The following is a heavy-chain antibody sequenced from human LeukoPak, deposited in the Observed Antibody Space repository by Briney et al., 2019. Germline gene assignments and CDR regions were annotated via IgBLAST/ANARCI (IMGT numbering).Heavy chain of an antibody. D-gene: IGHD6-13*01. CDR3: AKDRGSSSWYLGHNWFDP. Sequence: PGGSLRLSCAASGFTFSSYAMSWVRQAPGKGLEWVSGISGSGGSTYYADSVKGRFTISRDNSKNTLYLQMNSLRAEDTAVYYRAKDRGSSSWYLGHNWFDPWGQGTLVTVSS. CDR1: GFTFSSYA. V-gene: IGHV3-23*01. CDR2: ISGSGGST. J-gene: IGHJ5*02.